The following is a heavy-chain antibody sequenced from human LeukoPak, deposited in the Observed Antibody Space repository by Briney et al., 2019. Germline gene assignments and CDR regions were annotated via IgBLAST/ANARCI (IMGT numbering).Heavy chain of an antibody. Sequence: HPGGSLRLSCAASGFTFSSYWMHWVRQAPGKGLVWVSRINSDGSSTTYADSVKGRFTISRGNAKNTLYLQMNSLRAEDTAVYYCARSSPGIAVAGSGYWGQGTLVTVSS. D-gene: IGHD6-19*01. J-gene: IGHJ4*02. CDR1: GFTFSSYW. CDR2: INSDGSST. CDR3: ARSSPGIAVAGSGY. V-gene: IGHV3-74*01.